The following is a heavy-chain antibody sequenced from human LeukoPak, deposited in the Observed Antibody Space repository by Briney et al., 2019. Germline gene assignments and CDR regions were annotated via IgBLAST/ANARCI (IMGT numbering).Heavy chain of an antibody. CDR2: INWNGGST. CDR1: GFTFDDYG. V-gene: IGHV3-20*04. D-gene: IGHD6-13*01. CDR3: ARGRSSSSWSQPLDY. J-gene: IGHJ4*02. Sequence: PGGSLRLSCAASGFTFDDYGMSWVRQAPGKGLEWVSGINWNGGSTGYADSVKGRFTISRDNAKNSLYLQMNSLRAEDTALYYCARGRSSSSWSQPLDYWGQGTLVTVSS.